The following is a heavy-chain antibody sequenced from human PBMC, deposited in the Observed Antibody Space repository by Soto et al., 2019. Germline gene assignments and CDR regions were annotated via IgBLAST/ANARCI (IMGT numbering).Heavy chain of an antibody. CDR1: GFTFSSYG. D-gene: IGHD2-2*01. J-gene: IGHJ5*02. CDR2: ISYGGSNK. CDR3: AKDNCISTSCYRLYNWFDP. V-gene: IGHV3-30*18. Sequence: PGGSLRLSCAASGFTFSSYGMHWVRQAPGKGLEWVAVISYGGSNKYYADSVKGRFTISRDNSKNTLYLQMNNLRAEDTAVYYCAKDNCISTSCYRLYNWFDPWGQGTLXTVSS.